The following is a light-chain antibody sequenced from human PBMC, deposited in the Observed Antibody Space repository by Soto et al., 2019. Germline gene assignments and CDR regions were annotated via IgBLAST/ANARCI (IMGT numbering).Light chain of an antibody. CDR1: QRLSSN. CDR2: GAS. V-gene: IGKV3-15*01. Sequence: EIVLTQSPVTLSVSPGERVTLSYRASQRLSSNLAWYQQRPGQAPRLLIYGASIRATDIPARFIGSGSGTEFTLTISSLQSEDFAVYYCQQYINWPRTFGQGTKVDIK. J-gene: IGKJ1*01. CDR3: QQYINWPRT.